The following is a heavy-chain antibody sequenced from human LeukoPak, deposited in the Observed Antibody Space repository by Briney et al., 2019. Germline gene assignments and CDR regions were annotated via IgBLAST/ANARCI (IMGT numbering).Heavy chain of an antibody. CDR3: AKHLGFGPQGRYFDY. D-gene: IGHD3-10*01. CDR2: IGISVGST. CDR1: GFTFSNYP. J-gene: IGHJ4*02. Sequence: GGSLRLSCAASGFTFSNYPMSWARQAPGKGLEWVSAIGISVGSTFYADSVKGRFTISRDNSKNTLSLQMNSLRAEDTAVYYCAKHLGFGPQGRYFDYWGQGTLVTVSS. V-gene: IGHV3-23*01.